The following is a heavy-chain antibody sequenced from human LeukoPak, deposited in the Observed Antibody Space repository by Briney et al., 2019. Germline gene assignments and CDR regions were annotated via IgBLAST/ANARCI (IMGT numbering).Heavy chain of an antibody. CDR1: GFTFSSYE. V-gene: IGHV3-48*03. CDR3: ARASPPGRSPIVVVTALDY. Sequence: PGGSLRLSCAASGFTFSSYEMNWVRQAPGKGLEWVSYISSSGSTIYYADSVKGRFTISRDNAKNSLYLQMNSLRAEDTAVYYCARASPPGRSPIVVVTALDYWGQGALVTVSS. CDR2: ISSSGSTI. J-gene: IGHJ4*02. D-gene: IGHD2-21*02.